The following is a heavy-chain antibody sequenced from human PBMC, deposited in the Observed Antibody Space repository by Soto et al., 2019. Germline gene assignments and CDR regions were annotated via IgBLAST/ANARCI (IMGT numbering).Heavy chain of an antibody. Sequence: QIQLLQSGAEVKKPGTSVKVSCQASGYTFTTYGIIWVRQAPGQGLEWMGWINPNSGHTNYAQNLKVRATMTTDTSTNTAYMELRTLTSDDTAVYFCARGQVVNFDNWFDPWGQGTLVTVSS. CDR3: ARGQVVNFDNWFDP. CDR1: GYTFTTYG. CDR2: INPNSGHT. V-gene: IGHV1-18*01. D-gene: IGHD3-22*01. J-gene: IGHJ5*02.